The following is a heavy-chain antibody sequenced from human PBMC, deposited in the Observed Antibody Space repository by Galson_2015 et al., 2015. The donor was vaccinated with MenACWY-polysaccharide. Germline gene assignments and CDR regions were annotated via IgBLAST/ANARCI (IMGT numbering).Heavy chain of an antibody. D-gene: IGHD6-19*01. V-gene: IGHV3-9*01. Sequence: SLRLSCAASGFTFDDYAMHWVRQAPGKGLEWVSGISWNSGSIGYADSVKGRFTISRDNAKNSLYLQMNSLRAEDTALYYCAKDISSSGWSGGNYFDYWGQGTLVTVSS. CDR2: ISWNSGSI. CDR1: GFTFDDYA. CDR3: AKDISSSGWSGGNYFDY. J-gene: IGHJ4*02.